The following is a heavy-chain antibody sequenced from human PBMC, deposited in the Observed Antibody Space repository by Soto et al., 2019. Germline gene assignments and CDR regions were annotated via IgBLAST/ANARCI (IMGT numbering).Heavy chain of an antibody. V-gene: IGHV3-33*01. CDR2: IWYDGSNK. CDR1: GFTFSSYG. D-gene: IGHD3-22*01. J-gene: IGHJ6*02. CDR3: ARDLIKVVVTQIYPYYYYYGMDV. Sequence: PGGSLRLSCAASGFTFSSYGMHWVRQAPGKGLEWVAVIWYDGSNKYYADSVKGRFTISRDNSKNTLYLQMNSLRAEDTAVYYCARDLIKVVVTQIYPYYYYYGMDVWGQGTTVTVSS.